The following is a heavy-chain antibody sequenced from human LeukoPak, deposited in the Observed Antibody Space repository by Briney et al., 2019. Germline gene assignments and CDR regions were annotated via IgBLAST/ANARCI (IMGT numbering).Heavy chain of an antibody. CDR3: ARVGAVPGIDP. D-gene: IGHD3-16*01. CDR1: GFPISSGFS. CDR2: ISCSATT. Sequence: SETLSLTCAVFGFPISSGFSWAWIRQSPGKGLEWIASISCSATTYYKPSLESRLFISADTSNNQFSVRLTSVTAADTAVYYCARVGAVPGIDPWGQGILVTVSS. V-gene: IGHV4-38-2*01. J-gene: IGHJ5*02.